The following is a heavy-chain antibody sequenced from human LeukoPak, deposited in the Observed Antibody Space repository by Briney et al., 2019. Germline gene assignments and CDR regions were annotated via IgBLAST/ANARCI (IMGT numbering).Heavy chain of an antibody. CDR1: GGSFSGYY. D-gene: IGHD6-13*01. J-gene: IGHJ6*02. CDR3: ARAPRKRIAAAGTVYYGMDV. V-gene: IGHV4-34*01. CDR2: INHSGST. Sequence: NTSETLSPTCAVYGGSFSGYYWSWIRQPPGKGLEWIGEINHSGSTNYNPSLKSRVTISVDTSKNQFSLKLSSVTAADTAVYYCARAPRKRIAAAGTVYYGMDVWGQGTTVTVSS.